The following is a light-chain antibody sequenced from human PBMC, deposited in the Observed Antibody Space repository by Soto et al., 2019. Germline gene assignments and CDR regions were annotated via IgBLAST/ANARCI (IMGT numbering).Light chain of an antibody. Sequence: EIVLTQSPATLSLSPGERATLSCRASQSVSSYLAWYQQKPGQAPRLLIYDASNRATGIPARFSGSGSGTDFTLTIGSLEPEDFAVYYCQQRSNWPITFGQGTRL. J-gene: IGKJ5*01. V-gene: IGKV3-11*01. CDR3: QQRSNWPIT. CDR1: QSVSSY. CDR2: DAS.